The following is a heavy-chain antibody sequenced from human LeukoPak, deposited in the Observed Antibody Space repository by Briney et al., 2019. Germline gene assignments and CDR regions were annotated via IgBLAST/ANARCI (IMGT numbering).Heavy chain of an antibody. CDR2: ISSSSSTI. V-gene: IGHV3-48*01. CDR3: AKDLSVAAAGTIVGY. J-gene: IGHJ4*02. Sequence: GGSLRLSCAASGFTFSSYSMNWVRQAPGKGLEWVSYISSSSSTIYYADSVKGRFTISRDNAKNSLYLQMNSLRAEDTAVYYCAKDLSVAAAGTIVGYWGQGTLVTVSS. D-gene: IGHD6-13*01. CDR1: GFTFSSYS.